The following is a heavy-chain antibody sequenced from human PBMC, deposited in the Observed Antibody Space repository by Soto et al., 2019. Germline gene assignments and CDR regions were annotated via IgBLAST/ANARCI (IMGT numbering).Heavy chain of an antibody. CDR3: TTDIRWEMAVDY. Sequence: EVLLVESGGDLVKPGGSLRLSCTASGFPFNNAWMSWVRQAPGKGLEWVGRIKSYTYGGTTDYAEPGKGRFTISSDDSINTRSLQMNSLETEDTAVYYCTTDIRWEMAVDYWGQGTLVTVSS. J-gene: IGHJ4*02. CDR1: GFPFNNAW. CDR2: IKSYTYGGTT. D-gene: IGHD1-26*01. V-gene: IGHV3-15*01.